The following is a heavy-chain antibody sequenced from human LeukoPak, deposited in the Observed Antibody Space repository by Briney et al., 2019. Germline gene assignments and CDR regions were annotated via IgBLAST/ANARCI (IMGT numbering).Heavy chain of an antibody. V-gene: IGHV3-74*01. CDR1: GFTFSTYW. D-gene: IGHD4-17*01. CDR3: ARDYGEGGYYFDY. J-gene: IGHJ4*02. Sequence: PGGSLRLPCAASGFTFSTYWIHWVRQAPGKGLVWLSRISSDGSSTNYADSVKGRFTISRDNAKNTLYLQMNSLRAEDTAVYYCARDYGEGGYYFDYWGQGTLVTVSS. CDR2: ISSDGSST.